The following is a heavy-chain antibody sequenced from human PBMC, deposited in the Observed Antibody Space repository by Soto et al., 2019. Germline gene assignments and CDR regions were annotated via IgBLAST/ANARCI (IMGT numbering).Heavy chain of an antibody. CDR3: AEDSSGYYY. CDR2: INAGSGST. Sequence: ASVQVSCKASGYTVTSYYMHWVRQAPGQGLEWMRIINAGSGSTNYSQKFKGRVSMSRDTSASTDYMELSSLRSEDTAVYYCAEDSSGYYYWGQGTQVTVSS. CDR1: GYTVTSYY. D-gene: IGHD3-22*01. J-gene: IGHJ4*02. V-gene: IGHV1-46*01.